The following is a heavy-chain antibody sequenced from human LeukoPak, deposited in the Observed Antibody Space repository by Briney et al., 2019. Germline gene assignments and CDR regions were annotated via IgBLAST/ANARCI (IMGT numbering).Heavy chain of an antibody. CDR2: IYTSGST. CDR3: ASDLRDIVVVPAATRYYYMDV. CDR1: GGSISSYY. D-gene: IGHD2-2*01. Sequence: SETLSLTCTVSGGSISSYYWSWIRQPAGKGLEWIGRIYTSGSTNYNPSLKSRVTMSVDTSKNQFSLKLSSVTAADTAVYYCASDLRDIVVVPAATRYYYMDVWGKGTTVTVSS. J-gene: IGHJ6*03. V-gene: IGHV4-4*07.